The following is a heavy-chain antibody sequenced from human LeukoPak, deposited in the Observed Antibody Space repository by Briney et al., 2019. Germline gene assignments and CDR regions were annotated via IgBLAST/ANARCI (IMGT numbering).Heavy chain of an antibody. CDR2: IYTSGST. Sequence: PSETLSLTCTVSGGSISSYYWSWIRQPPGKGLEWIGRIYTSGSTNYNPSLKSRVTMSVDTSKNQFSLKLSSVTAADTAVYYCARVDSSSWYAVGAFDIWGQGTMVTVSS. D-gene: IGHD6-13*01. J-gene: IGHJ3*02. CDR3: ARVDSSSWYAVGAFDI. CDR1: GGSISSYY. V-gene: IGHV4-4*07.